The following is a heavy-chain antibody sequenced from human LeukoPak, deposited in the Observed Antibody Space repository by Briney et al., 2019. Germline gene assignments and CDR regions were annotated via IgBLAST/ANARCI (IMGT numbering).Heavy chain of an antibody. Sequence: GGSLRLSCAASGFTFSSYAMHWVRQAPGKGLEWVAVISYDGSNKYYADSVKGRFTISRDNSKNTLYLQMNSLRAEDTAVYYCAREFGVTMTEGAFDIWGQGTMVTVSS. CDR1: GFTFSSYA. V-gene: IGHV3-30-3*01. CDR2: ISYDGSNK. J-gene: IGHJ3*02. CDR3: AREFGVTMTEGAFDI. D-gene: IGHD3-22*01.